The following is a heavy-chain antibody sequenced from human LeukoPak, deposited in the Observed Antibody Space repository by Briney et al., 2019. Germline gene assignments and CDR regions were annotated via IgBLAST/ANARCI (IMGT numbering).Heavy chain of an antibody. V-gene: IGHV4-4*02. CDR2: IYHSGST. CDR3: ARPLSLGYCSGGSCYGRGAWFDR. Sequence: GSLRLSCAASGFTFSSSGMNWVRQPPGKGLEWIGQIYHSGSTNYNPSLKSRVTISVDKSKNQFSLKLRSVTAADTAVYYCARPLSLGYCSGGSCYGRGAWFDRWGQGTLVTVSS. CDR1: GFTFSSSGM. J-gene: IGHJ5*02. D-gene: IGHD2-15*01.